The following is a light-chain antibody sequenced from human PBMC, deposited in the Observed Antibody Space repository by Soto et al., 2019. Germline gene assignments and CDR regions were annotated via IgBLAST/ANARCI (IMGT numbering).Light chain of an antibody. CDR3: QRYGSSPLT. CDR1: QSVGSSY. J-gene: IGKJ4*01. Sequence: EIGLTQAPGTLSWSPGERATLSCRASQSVGSSYLAWYQQKPGQAPRLLIYGASSRATGIPDRFSGSGSGTDFTLTISRLEPKDFPVYYCQRYGSSPLTFGGGTKVEL. V-gene: IGKV3-20*01. CDR2: GAS.